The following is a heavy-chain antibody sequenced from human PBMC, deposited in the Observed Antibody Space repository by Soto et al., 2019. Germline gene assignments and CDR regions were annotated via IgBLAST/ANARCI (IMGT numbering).Heavy chain of an antibody. Sequence: SDTLSLTFTVSGASMSNYYGSWIRQPPGKGLEHIVYVYYTGNTNYNHSLKSRVTISVDTSNNQFSLKLTSVTTADTAIYYCARSGHTFGGLXWGRGILVTVSX. V-gene: IGHV4-59*01. CDR2: VYYTGNT. J-gene: IGHJ4*02. D-gene: IGHD3-16*01. CDR3: ARSGHTFGGLX. CDR1: GASMSNYY.